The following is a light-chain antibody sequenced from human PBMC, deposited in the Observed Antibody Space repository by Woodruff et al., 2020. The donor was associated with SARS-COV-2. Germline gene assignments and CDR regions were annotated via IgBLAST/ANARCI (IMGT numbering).Light chain of an antibody. CDR3: MQGLQIPRT. V-gene: IGKV2-28*01. Sequence: HSSGYNYLDWYLQKPGQSPHLLIYLGSNRASGVPDRFSGSASGTDFTLKISRVEAEDVGVYYCMQGLQIPRTFGQGTKLEIK. CDR2: LGS. J-gene: IGKJ2*01. CDR1: HSSGYNY.